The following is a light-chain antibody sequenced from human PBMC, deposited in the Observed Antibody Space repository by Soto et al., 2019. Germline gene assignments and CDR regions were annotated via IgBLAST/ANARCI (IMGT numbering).Light chain of an antibody. V-gene: IGKV1-13*02. CDR3: QQFSTYPVT. CDR1: QGIASA. CDR2: DAS. Sequence: AIQLTQSPSSLSASIGDGVTITCRASQGIASALAWYQQRPGKPPSLLIYDASTSQSGVPSRFGGSGSETDFTLTISSLQPEDFATYYCQQFSTYPVTFGGGTRVEIK. J-gene: IGKJ4*01.